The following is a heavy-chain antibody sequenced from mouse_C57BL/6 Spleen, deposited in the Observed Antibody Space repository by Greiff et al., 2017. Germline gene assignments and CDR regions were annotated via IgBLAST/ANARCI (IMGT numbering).Heavy chain of an antibody. J-gene: IGHJ3*01. D-gene: IGHD3-2*02. CDR1: GYTFTGYW. CDR2: ILPGSGST. Sequence: VQLQQSGAELMKPGASVKLSCKATGYTFTGYWIEWVKQRPGHGLEWIGEILPGSGSTNYNEKFKGKATFTADTSSNTAYMQLSSLTTEDSAVDSCASSGGQLRLPSGFAYWGQGTLVTVSA. V-gene: IGHV1-9*01. CDR3: ASSGGQLRLPSGFAY.